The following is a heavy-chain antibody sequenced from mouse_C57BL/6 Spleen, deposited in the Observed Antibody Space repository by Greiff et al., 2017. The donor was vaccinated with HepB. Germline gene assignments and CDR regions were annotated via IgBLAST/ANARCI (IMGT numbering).Heavy chain of an antibody. CDR1: GYTFTSYW. V-gene: IGHV1-50*01. D-gene: IGHD1-1*01. CDR2: IDPSDSYT. CDR3: ARGVYYYGSSLDY. J-gene: IGHJ2*01. Sequence: QVHVKQPGAELVKPGASVKLSCKASGYTFTSYWMQWVKQRPGQGLEWIGEIDPSDSYTNYNQKFKGKATLTVDTSSSTAYMQLSSLTSEDSAVDYCARGVYYYGSSLDYWGQGTTLTVSS.